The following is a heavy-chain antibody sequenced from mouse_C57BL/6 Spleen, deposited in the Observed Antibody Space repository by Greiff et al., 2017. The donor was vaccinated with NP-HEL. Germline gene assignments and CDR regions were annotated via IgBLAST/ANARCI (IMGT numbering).Heavy chain of an antibody. V-gene: IGHV5-17*01. J-gene: IGHJ1*03. CDR3: ARGYYDWYFDV. CDR2: ISSGSSTI. Sequence: EVKLMESGGGLVKPGGSLKLSCAASGFTFSDYGMHWVRQAPEKGLEWVAYISSGSSTIYYADTVKGRFTISRDNAKNTLFLQMTSLRSEDTAMYYCARGYYDWYFDVWGTGTTVTVSS. CDR1: GFTFSDYG. D-gene: IGHD2-3*01.